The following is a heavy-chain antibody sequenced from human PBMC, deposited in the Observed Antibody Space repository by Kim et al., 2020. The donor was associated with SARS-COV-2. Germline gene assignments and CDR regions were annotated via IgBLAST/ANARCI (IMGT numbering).Heavy chain of an antibody. V-gene: IGHV1-18*01. D-gene: IGHD6-6*01. CDR3: ARGYSSSSDFDY. Sequence: NYAQKLQGRVTMTTDTSTSTGYMELRSLRSDDTAVYYCARGYSSSSDFDYWGQGTLVTVSS. J-gene: IGHJ4*02.